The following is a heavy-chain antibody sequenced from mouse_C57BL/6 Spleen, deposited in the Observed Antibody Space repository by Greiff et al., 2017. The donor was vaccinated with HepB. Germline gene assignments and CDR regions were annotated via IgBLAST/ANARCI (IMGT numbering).Heavy chain of an antibody. CDR3: ARAMYYGSRRSGAIDY. CDR2: INPSNGGT. CDR1: GYTFTSYW. J-gene: IGHJ4*01. V-gene: IGHV1-53*01. Sequence: QVQLQQPGTELVKPGASVKLSCKASGYTFTSYWMHWVKQRPGQGLEWIGNINPSNGGTNYNEKFKSKATLTVDKSSSTAYMQLSSLTSEDSAVYYCARAMYYGSRRSGAIDYWGQGTSVTVSS. D-gene: IGHD1-1*01.